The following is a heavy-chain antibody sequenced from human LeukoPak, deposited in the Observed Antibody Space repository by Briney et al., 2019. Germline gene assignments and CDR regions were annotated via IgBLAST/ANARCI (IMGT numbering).Heavy chain of an antibody. V-gene: IGHV3-23*01. CDR1: GFTFSSYG. CDR3: AKEIDGIVGATSYFDY. Sequence: GGSLRLSCAASGFTFSSYGMSWVRQAPGKGLEWVSAISGSGGSTYYADSVKGRFTISRDNSKNTLYLQMNSLRAEDTAVYYCAKEIDGIVGATSYFDYWGQGTLVTVSS. CDR2: ISGSGGST. J-gene: IGHJ4*02. D-gene: IGHD1-26*01.